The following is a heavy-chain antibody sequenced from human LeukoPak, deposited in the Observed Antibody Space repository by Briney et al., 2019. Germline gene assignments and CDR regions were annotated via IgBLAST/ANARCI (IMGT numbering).Heavy chain of an antibody. CDR2: ISYDGTNK. Sequence: GESLRLSCAASGFTFSNYVIHWVRQAPGKGLEWLAVISYDGTNKYYADTVKGRFTISRDYSQSTVDLQMNTLRGADTAVYYCVRSPTYYNMDVWGKGTTVTVSS. CDR3: VRSPTYYNMDV. V-gene: IGHV3-30*03. J-gene: IGHJ6*03. CDR1: GFTFSNYV.